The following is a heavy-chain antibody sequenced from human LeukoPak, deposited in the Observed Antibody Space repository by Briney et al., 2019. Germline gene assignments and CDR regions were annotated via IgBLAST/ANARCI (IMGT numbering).Heavy chain of an antibody. CDR3: VKQAGVY. J-gene: IGHJ4*02. Sequence: GGSLRLSCAVSGFTIRNLWMTWVRQAPGKGLECVANIKGDGSEKNYVDSVKGRFTIPRDDAKNSLYLQMNSLRAEDTAVYYCVKQAGVYWGQGTLVTVSS. V-gene: IGHV3-7*01. CDR1: GFTIRNLW. D-gene: IGHD6-19*01. CDR2: IKGDGSEK.